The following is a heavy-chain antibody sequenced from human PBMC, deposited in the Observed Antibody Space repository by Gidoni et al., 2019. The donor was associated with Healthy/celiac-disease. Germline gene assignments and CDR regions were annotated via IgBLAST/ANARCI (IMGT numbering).Heavy chain of an antibody. D-gene: IGHD3-3*01. CDR3: ARTDDSDYYYYGMDV. J-gene: IGHJ6*02. V-gene: IGHV1-2*04. CDR2: INSNSVGT. CDR1: GDTFTGYY. Sequence: QVQLVQTGAGVKKPGASVKVAYKDSGDTFTGYYMHWVRQAPGQGLEWMGWINSNSVGTNYAQKFQGWVTMTRDTSISTAYMELSRLRSDDTAVYYCARTDDSDYYYYGMDVWGQGTTVTVSS.